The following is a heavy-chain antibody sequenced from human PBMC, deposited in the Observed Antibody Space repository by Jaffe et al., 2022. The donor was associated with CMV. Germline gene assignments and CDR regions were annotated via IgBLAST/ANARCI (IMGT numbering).Heavy chain of an antibody. CDR1: GFTVSSNY. V-gene: IGHV3-53*02. CDR3: ARYYYDSSGPGGFWFDP. J-gene: IGHJ5*02. D-gene: IGHD3-22*01. Sequence: EVQLVETGGGLIQPGGSLRLSCAASGFTVSSNYMSWVRQAPGKGLEWVSVIYSGGSTYYADSVKGRFTISRDNSKNTLYLQMNSLRAEDTAVYYCARYYYDSSGPGGFWFDPWGQGTLVTVSS. CDR2: IYSGGST.